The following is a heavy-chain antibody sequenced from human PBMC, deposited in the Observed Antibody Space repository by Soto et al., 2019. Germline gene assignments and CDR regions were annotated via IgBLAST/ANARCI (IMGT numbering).Heavy chain of an antibody. Sequence: SVKVSCKASGYTFTSYGISWVRQAPGQGLEWMGWISAYNGNTNYAQKLQGRVTMTTDTSTSTAYMELRSLRSDDTAVYYCARYNWNDYYYYYGMDVWGQGTTVTV. J-gene: IGHJ6*02. CDR1: GYTFTSYG. D-gene: IGHD1-1*01. CDR2: ISAYNGNT. V-gene: IGHV1-18*04. CDR3: ARYNWNDYYYYYGMDV.